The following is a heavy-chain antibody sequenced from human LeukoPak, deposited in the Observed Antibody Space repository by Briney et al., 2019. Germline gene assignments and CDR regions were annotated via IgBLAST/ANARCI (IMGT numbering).Heavy chain of an antibody. V-gene: IGHV4-34*01. CDR2: INHSGST. Sequence: SETLSLTCAVYGGSFSGYYWSWTRQPPGKGLEWIGEINHSGSTNYNPSLKGRVTISVDTSKNQFSLKLSSVTAADTAVYYCAREVVVVVPAYYNWFDPWGQGTLVTVSS. CDR1: GGSFSGYY. D-gene: IGHD2-2*01. J-gene: IGHJ5*02. CDR3: AREVVVVVPAYYNWFDP.